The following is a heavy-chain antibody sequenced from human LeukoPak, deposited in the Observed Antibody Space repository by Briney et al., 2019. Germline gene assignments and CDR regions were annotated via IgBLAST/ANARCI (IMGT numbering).Heavy chain of an antibody. CDR3: ARRSGIAVAGAFDY. V-gene: IGHV4-34*01. CDR1: GGSFSGYY. D-gene: IGHD6-19*01. J-gene: IGHJ4*02. CDR2: INHSGST. Sequence: SETLSLTCAVYGGSFSGYYWSWIRQPPGKGLEWIGEINHSGSTNYNPSLKSRVTISVDTSKNQFSLRLSSVTAADTAVYYCARRSGIAVAGAFDYWGQGTLVAVSS.